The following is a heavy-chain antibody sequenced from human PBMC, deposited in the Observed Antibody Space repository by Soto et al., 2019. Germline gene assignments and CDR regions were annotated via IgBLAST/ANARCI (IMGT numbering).Heavy chain of an antibody. CDR1: GGSISSYY. D-gene: IGHD2-15*01. CDR2: IYYSGST. CDR3: ARFYCSGGSCYPIYGYYYMDV. V-gene: IGHV4-59*08. Sequence: PSETLSLTCTVSGGSISSYYWSWIRQPPGKGLEWIGYIYYSGSTNYNPSLKSRVTISVDTSKNQFSLKLSSVTAADTAVYYCARFYCSGGSCYPIYGYYYMDVWGKGTTVTVSS. J-gene: IGHJ6*03.